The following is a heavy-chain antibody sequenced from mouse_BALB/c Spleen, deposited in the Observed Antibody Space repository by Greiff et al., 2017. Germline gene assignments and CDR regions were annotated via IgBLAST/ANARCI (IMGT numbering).Heavy chain of an antibody. V-gene: IGHV5-6*02. CDR2: ISSGGSYT. D-gene: IGHD1-1*02. J-gene: IGHJ4*01. Sequence: DVMLVESGGDLVKPGGSLKLSCAASGFTFSSYGMSWVRQTPDKRLEWVATISSGGSYTYYPDSVKGRFTISRDNAKNTLYLQMSSLKSEDTAMYYCAREGNYDYDAMDYWGQGTSVTVSS. CDR3: AREGNYDYDAMDY. CDR1: GFTFSSYG.